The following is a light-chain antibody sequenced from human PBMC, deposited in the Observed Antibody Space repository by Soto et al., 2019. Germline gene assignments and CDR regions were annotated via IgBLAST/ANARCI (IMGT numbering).Light chain of an antibody. J-gene: IGLJ1*01. V-gene: IGLV1-51*01. CDR1: SSNIGGNS. CDR3: GSWDSSLSANV. Sequence: QSVLAQPPSVPAAPGQKVTISSSGSSSNIGGNSVSWYQQLPGTAPKLLIYDDNRRASGIPDRFSGSKSGTSATLGITGFQTGDEADYYCGSWDSSLSANVFATGTKGTVL. CDR2: DDN.